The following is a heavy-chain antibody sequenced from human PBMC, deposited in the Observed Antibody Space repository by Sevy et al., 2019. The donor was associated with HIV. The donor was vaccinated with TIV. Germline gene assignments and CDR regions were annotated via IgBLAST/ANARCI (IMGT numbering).Heavy chain of an antibody. Sequence: ASVKVSCKASGGTFSSHVINWVRQAPGEGLEWMGQITPISGKANYAQKFQGRVTFTADGSTTTAYMDLGSLRSEDTAVYYCAILPYDCIWGSSRYRYYFDDWGQGTLVTVSS. CDR3: AILPYDCIWGSSRYRYYFDD. CDR1: GGTFSSHV. D-gene: IGHD3-16*02. V-gene: IGHV1-69*13. CDR2: ITPISGKA. J-gene: IGHJ4*02.